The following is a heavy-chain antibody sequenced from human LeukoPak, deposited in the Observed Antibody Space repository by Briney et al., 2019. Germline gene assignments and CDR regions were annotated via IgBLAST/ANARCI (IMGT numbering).Heavy chain of an antibody. V-gene: IGHV4-34*01. CDR3: ARVPYGSGSYLFDY. CDR1: GGSFSGYY. Sequence: PSETLSLTCAVYGGSFSGYYWSWIRQPPGKGLEWIGEINHSGSTNYNPSLKSRVTISVDRSKNQFSLKLSSVTAADTAVYYCARVPYGSGSYLFDYWGQGTLVTVSS. J-gene: IGHJ4*02. D-gene: IGHD3-10*01. CDR2: INHSGST.